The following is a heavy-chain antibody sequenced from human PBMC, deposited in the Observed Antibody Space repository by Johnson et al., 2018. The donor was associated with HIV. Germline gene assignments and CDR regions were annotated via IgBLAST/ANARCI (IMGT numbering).Heavy chain of an antibody. CDR2: IRSKANNYAT. CDR1: RFTFSKYA. V-gene: IGHV3-73*01. J-gene: IGHJ3*02. CDR3: SYAFDI. Sequence: VQLVESGGGVVQPGKSLRLSCAASRFTFSKYAMHWVRQASGKGLEWVGRIRSKANNYATTYAASLKGRFTISRDDSKNTAYLQMNSLKTEDTAVYYCSYAFDIWGQGTMVTVSS.